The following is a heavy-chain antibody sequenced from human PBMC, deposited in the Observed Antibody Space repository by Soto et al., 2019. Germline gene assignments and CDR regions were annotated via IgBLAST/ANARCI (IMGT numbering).Heavy chain of an antibody. V-gene: IGHV3-21*01. D-gene: IGHD3-22*01. CDR3: SSAPTQYYYDRSPY. CDR2: ISSSSSYI. Sequence: PGGSLRLSCAASGFTFSSYSMNWVRQAPGKGLEWVSSISSSSSYIYYADSVKGRFTISRDNAKNSLYLQMNSLRAEDTAVYYCSSAPTQYYYDRSPYWGQGTLVTVSS. J-gene: IGHJ4*02. CDR1: GFTFSSYS.